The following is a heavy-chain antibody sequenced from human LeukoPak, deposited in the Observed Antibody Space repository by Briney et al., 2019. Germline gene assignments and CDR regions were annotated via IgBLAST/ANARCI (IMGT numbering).Heavy chain of an antibody. CDR1: GFTFSSYG. J-gene: IGHJ4*02. Sequence: GGSLRLSCAASGFTFSSYGMHWVRQAPGKGLEWVAVISYDGSNKYYADSVKGRFTISRDNSKNTLYLQMNSLRAEDTAVYYCAKADYWGQGTLVTVSS. V-gene: IGHV3-30*18. CDR2: ISYDGSNK. CDR3: AKADY.